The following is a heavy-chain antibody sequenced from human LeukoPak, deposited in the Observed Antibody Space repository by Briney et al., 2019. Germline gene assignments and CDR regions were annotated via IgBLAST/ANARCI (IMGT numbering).Heavy chain of an antibody. J-gene: IGHJ3*02. CDR2: ISGSGGST. CDR1: GFTFSSYA. Sequence: GGSLRLSCAASGFTFSSYAMSWVRQAPGKGLEWVSAISGSGGSTYYADSVKGRFTISRDNSKNTLYLQMNSLRAEDTAVYYCAKDIDKVVTAYDHDAFDIWGQGTMVTVSS. D-gene: IGHD2-21*02. CDR3: AKDIDKVVTAYDHDAFDI. V-gene: IGHV3-23*01.